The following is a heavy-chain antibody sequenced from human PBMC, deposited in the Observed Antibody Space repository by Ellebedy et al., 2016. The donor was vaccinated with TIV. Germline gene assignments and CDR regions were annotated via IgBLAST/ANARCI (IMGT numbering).Heavy chain of an antibody. J-gene: IGHJ4*02. CDR3: ARANLAAAGTLDY. CDR1: GYTFTGYY. V-gene: IGHV1-2*02. Sequence: AASVKVSCKASGYTFTGYYMHWVRQAPGQGLEWMGWINPNSGGTNYAQKLQGRVTMTTDTSTSTAYMELRSLRSDDTAVYYCARANLAAAGTLDYWGQGTLVTVSS. D-gene: IGHD6-13*01. CDR2: INPNSGGT.